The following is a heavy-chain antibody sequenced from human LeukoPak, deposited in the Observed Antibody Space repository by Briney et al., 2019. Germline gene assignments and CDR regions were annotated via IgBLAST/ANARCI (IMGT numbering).Heavy chain of an antibody. D-gene: IGHD3-22*01. CDR2: ISDSGGGRT. Sequence: GGSLRLSCAASGFTFSSYAMSWVRQAQGKGLEWVSGISDSGGGRTYYADSVKGRFTISRDNSKNTLYLQMNGLRAEDTAVYYCATYRRGYHDSSESYYLDYWGQGTLVTVSS. CDR3: ATYRRGYHDSSESYYLDY. CDR1: GFTFSSYA. V-gene: IGHV3-23*01. J-gene: IGHJ4*02.